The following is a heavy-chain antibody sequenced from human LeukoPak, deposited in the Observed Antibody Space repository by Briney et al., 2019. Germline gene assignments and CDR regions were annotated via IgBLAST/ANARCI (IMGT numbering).Heavy chain of an antibody. Sequence: SETLSLTCTVSGGSISGDCQYWGWIRQPPGKGLEWIGNIYSSGSTYYNASLQSRVTISIDTSKNQFSLRLNSVTAADTAMYYCAKSGGYGLIDYWGQGTRVTVSS. CDR1: GGSISGDCQY. CDR2: IYSSGST. J-gene: IGHJ4*02. V-gene: IGHV4-39*01. D-gene: IGHD1-26*01. CDR3: AKSGGYGLIDY.